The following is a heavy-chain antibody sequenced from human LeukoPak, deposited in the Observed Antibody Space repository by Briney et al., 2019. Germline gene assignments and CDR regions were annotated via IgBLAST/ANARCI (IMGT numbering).Heavy chain of an antibody. CDR2: IIPILGIA. J-gene: IGHJ4*02. CDR3: ARASLVVVAAPLDY. D-gene: IGHD2-15*01. CDR1: GGTFSSYA. Sequence: SVTVSCKASGGTFSSYAISWVRQAPGQGLEWMGGIIPILGIANYAQKFQGRVTITADKSTSTAYMELSSLRSEDTAVYYCARASLVVVAAPLDYWGQGTLVTVSS. V-gene: IGHV1-69*10.